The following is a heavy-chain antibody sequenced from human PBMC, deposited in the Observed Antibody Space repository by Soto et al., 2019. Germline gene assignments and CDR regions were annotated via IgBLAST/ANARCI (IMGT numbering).Heavy chain of an antibody. CDR1: GGTFSSYT. CDR2: IIPILGIA. J-gene: IGHJ4*02. CDR3: ARDLPAATAVDY. V-gene: IGHV1-69*08. Sequence: QVQLVQSGAEVKKPGSSVKVSCKASGGTFSSYTISWVRQAPGQGLEWMGRIIPILGIANYAQKFQGRVTIPADKSTSTAYMELSSLRSEDTAVYSCARDLPAATAVDYWGQGTLVTVSS. D-gene: IGHD6-25*01.